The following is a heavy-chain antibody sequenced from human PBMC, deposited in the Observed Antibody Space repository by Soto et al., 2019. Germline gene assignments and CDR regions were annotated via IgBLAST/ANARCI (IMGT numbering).Heavy chain of an antibody. Sequence: PSETLSLTCAVSGGSISSGGYYWGWIRQPPGKGLEWIGSIYYSGSTYYNPSLKSRVTISVDTSKNQFSLKLSSVTASDTAVYYCARPESSSWAAPFGSWGPGTLVPVSS. D-gene: IGHD6-13*01. CDR3: ARPESSSWAAPFGS. J-gene: IGHJ4*02. V-gene: IGHV4-39*01. CDR1: GGSISSGGYY. CDR2: IYYSGST.